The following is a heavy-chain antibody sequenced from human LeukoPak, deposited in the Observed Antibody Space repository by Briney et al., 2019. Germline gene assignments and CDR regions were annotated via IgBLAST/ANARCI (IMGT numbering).Heavy chain of an antibody. J-gene: IGHJ4*02. CDR3: ARGFNWGYYLDY. D-gene: IGHD7-27*01. CDR2: INHSGST. CDR1: GGSFSGYY. Sequence: PSETLSLTCAVYGGSFSGYYWSWIRQPPGKGLEWIGEINHSGSTNYNPSLKSRVTISVDTSKNQFSLKLSSVTAADTAVYYCARGFNWGYYLDYWGQGTLVTVSS. V-gene: IGHV4-34*01.